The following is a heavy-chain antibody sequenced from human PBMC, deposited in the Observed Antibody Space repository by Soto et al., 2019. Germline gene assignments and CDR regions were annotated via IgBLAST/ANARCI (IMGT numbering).Heavy chain of an antibody. D-gene: IGHD3-9*01. J-gene: IGHJ3*02. V-gene: IGHV4-59*08. CDR1: GGSISTYY. CDR2: IYYSGST. Sequence: SETLSLTCTVSGGSISTYYWSWIRQPPGKGLEWIAYIYYSGSTNYSPSLKSRVTISVDTSKNQFSLKLSSVTAADTAVYYCARVLLRYFDWSLNDAFDIWGQGTMVTVSS. CDR3: ARVLLRYFDWSLNDAFDI.